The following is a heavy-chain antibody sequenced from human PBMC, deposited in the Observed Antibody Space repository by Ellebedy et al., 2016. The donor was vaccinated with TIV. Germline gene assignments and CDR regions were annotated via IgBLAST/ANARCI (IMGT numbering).Heavy chain of an antibody. CDR3: ARDHGVRGVPLYYFDY. CDR1: GFTVSSNY. Sequence: GESLKISXAAPGFTVSSNYMSWVRQAPGKGLEWVSVIYSGGSTYYADSVKGRFTISRDNSKNTLYLQMNSLRAEDTAVYYCARDHGVRGVPLYYFDYWGQGTLVTVSS. D-gene: IGHD3-10*01. CDR2: IYSGGST. V-gene: IGHV3-53*01. J-gene: IGHJ4*02.